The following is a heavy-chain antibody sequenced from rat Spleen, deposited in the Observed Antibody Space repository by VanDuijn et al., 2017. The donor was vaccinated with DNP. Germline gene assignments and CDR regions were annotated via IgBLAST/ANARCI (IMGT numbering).Heavy chain of an antibody. Sequence: EVQLVESGGGPVQPGRSLKLSCVASGFIFSNYWMTWIRQAPGKGLEWVASISSTGDNTYYSDSVKGRFSPSRDNAKSTLYLQVSSLRSEDTATYYCTSNPHIRTAAPFDYWGQGVMVTVSS. CDR1: GFIFSNYW. CDR2: ISSTGDNT. V-gene: IGHV5-31*01. D-gene: IGHD3-8*01. CDR3: TSNPHIRTAAPFDY. J-gene: IGHJ2*01.